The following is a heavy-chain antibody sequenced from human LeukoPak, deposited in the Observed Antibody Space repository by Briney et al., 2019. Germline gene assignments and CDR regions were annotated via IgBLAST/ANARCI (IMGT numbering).Heavy chain of an antibody. CDR1: GGSISSGGYS. Sequence: SETLSLTCAVSGGSISSGGYSWSWIRQPPGTGLEWIGYIYHSGSTYYNPSLKSRVTISVDRSKNQFSLKLSSVTAADTAVYYCARGDSYGMDVWGQGTTVTVSS. J-gene: IGHJ6*02. CDR2: IYHSGST. CDR3: ARGDSYGMDV. V-gene: IGHV4-30-2*01.